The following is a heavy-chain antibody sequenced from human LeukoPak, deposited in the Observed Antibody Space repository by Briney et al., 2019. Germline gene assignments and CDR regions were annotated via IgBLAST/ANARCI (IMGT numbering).Heavy chain of an antibody. Sequence: AETLSLTCTVSGGSISSSSYYWGRIRQPPGKGRVWIGSIYCSRSTYYHPALKSRVTINVDTSKNQLSLNLSSVTAADTGVYFCACLRVLLWGAYGMDVWGQGTTVTVSS. CDR2: IYCSRST. V-gene: IGHV4-39*01. J-gene: IGHJ6*02. CDR3: ACLRVLLWGAYGMDV. D-gene: IGHD3-10*01. CDR1: GGSISSSSYY.